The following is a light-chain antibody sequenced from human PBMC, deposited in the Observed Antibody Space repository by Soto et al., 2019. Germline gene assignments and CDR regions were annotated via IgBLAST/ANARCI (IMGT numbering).Light chain of an antibody. Sequence: EIVLTQSPATLSLSPGERATLSCRASQSVSSYLAWYQQKAGQAPRLLVYGASTKATDMPGRFSGRGSGTESTLTITNLQSEDFAVYYCQQYRYWPRTFGQGTKVDIK. J-gene: IGKJ1*01. CDR3: QQYRYWPRT. CDR1: QSVSSY. CDR2: GAS. V-gene: IGKV3-15*01.